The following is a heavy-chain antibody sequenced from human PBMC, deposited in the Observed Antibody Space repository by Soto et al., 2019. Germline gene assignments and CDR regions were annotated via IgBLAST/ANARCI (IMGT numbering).Heavy chain of an antibody. CDR1: GFSLSTGGVG. V-gene: IGHV2-5*02. D-gene: IGHD2-21*02. CDR3: VHSRCGGDCLQSYSAHYYYGLDV. J-gene: IGHJ6*02. Sequence: QITLKESGPTLVKPTQTLTLTCTISGFSLSTGGVGVGWIRQPPGKALEWLALIYWDDDKRYSPSLKSRLTITNDTSKSQVVLTMINMDPVDTATYYCVHSRCGGDCLQSYSAHYYYGLDVWGQGTTVTVSS. CDR2: IYWDDDK.